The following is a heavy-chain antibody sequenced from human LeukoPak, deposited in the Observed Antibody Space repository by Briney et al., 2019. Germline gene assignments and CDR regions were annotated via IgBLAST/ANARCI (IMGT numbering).Heavy chain of an antibody. CDR2: INHSGST. CDR3: ARGGYSYGYSFGY. D-gene: IGHD5-18*01. CDR1: GGSFSGYY. Sequence: PSETLSLTCAVYGGSFSGYYCSWIRQPPGKGLEWSGEINHSGSTNYNPSLKSRVTISVDTSKNQFSLKLSSVTAADTAVYYCARGGYSYGYSFGYWGQGTLVTVSS. V-gene: IGHV4-34*01. J-gene: IGHJ4*02.